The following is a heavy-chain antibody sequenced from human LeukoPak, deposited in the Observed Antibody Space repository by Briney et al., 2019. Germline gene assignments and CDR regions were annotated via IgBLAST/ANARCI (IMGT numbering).Heavy chain of an antibody. V-gene: IGHV1-2*02. CDR3: AREITMIVVVFDY. Sequence: GASVKVSCKASGYTFTGYYMHCVRQAPGQGLEWMGWINPNSGGTNYAQKFQGRVTMTRDTSISTVYMELSRLRSDDTAVYYCAREITMIVVVFDYWGQGTLVTVSS. CDR2: INPNSGGT. D-gene: IGHD3-22*01. CDR1: GYTFTGYY. J-gene: IGHJ4*02.